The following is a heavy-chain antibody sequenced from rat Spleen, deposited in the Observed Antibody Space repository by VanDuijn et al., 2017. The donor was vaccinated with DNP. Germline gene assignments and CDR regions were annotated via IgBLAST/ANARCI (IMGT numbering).Heavy chain of an antibody. Sequence: EVQLVESGGGPVQPGRSLKLSCVASGFMFSNYWMTWIRQAPGKGLEWVASISNTGDGSYYSDSVKGRFSISRDNTKSTLYLQMDSLRSEDTATYYCAKSDVYYGPDWYFDFWGPGTKVTVSS. CDR2: ISNTGDGS. J-gene: IGHJ1*01. V-gene: IGHV5-31*01. CDR3: AKSDVYYGPDWYFDF. CDR1: GFMFSNYW. D-gene: IGHD1-6*01.